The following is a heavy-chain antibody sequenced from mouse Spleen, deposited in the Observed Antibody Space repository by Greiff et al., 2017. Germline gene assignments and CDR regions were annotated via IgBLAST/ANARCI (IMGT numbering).Heavy chain of an antibody. D-gene: IGHD4-1*02. CDR3: ARPQLGRDYFDY. J-gene: IGHJ2*01. V-gene: IGHV1-64*01. CDR2: IHPNSGST. Sequence: QVQLKQPGAELVKPGASVKLSCKASGYTFTSYWMHWVKQRPGQGLEWIGMIHPNSGSTNYNEKFKSKATLTVDKSSSTAYMQLSSLTSEDSAVYYCARPQLGRDYFDYWGQGTTLTVSS. CDR1: GYTFTSYW.